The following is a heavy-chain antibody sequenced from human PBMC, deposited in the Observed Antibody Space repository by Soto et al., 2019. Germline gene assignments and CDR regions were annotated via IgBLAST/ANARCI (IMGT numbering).Heavy chain of an antibody. Sequence: QVQLVQSGAEVKKPGASVKVSCKASGYTFTGYYMHWVRQAPGQGLEWMGWINPNSGGTNYAQKFQGWVTMTRDTSISTAYMELSRLRSDDTAVYYCARGPVVVPAAMYYYYYMDVWGKGTTVTVSS. J-gene: IGHJ6*03. CDR2: INPNSGGT. CDR3: ARGPVVVPAAMYYYYYMDV. CDR1: GYTFTGYY. D-gene: IGHD2-2*01. V-gene: IGHV1-2*04.